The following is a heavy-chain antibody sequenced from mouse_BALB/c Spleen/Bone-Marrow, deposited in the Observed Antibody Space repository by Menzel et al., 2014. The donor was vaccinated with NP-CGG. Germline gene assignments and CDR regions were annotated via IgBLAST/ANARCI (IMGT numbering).Heavy chain of an antibody. CDR1: GFSLSRYS. CDR3: ARNSGTWGFDY. D-gene: IGHD4-1*01. Sequence: VKVVESGPGLVAPSQSLSITCTVSGFSLSRYSVHWFRQPPGKGLEWLGMIWGGGSTDYNSALKSRLSISKDNSKSQVLLKMNSLQTDDTAMYYCARNSGTWGFDYWGQGTTLTVSS. CDR2: IWGGGST. V-gene: IGHV2-6-4*01. J-gene: IGHJ2*01.